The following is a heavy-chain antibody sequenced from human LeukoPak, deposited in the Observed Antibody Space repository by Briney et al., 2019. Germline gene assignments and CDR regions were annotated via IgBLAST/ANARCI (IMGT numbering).Heavy chain of an antibody. CDR2: ICNDGSNK. J-gene: IGHJ4*02. V-gene: IGHV3-33*01. CDR1: GFTFSIYG. D-gene: IGHD3-10*01. Sequence: GGSLRLSCAASGFTFSIYGMHWGRQPPGKGLGWVAVICNDGSNKYNADSVKGRFTISRDNSKNTLFLQMNSLRVEDTAVYSCARASGPFDYWGQGTLVTVSS. CDR3: ARASGPFDY.